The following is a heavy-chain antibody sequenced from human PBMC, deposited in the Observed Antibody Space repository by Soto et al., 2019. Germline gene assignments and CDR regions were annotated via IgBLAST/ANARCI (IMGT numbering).Heavy chain of an antibody. CDR3: AREADYVNWFDP. J-gene: IGHJ5*02. D-gene: IGHD4-17*01. CDR1: GFTFSSYS. V-gene: IGHV3-48*01. CDR2: ISSSSSTI. Sequence: GGSLRLSCVASGFTFSSYSMNWVRQAPGKGLEWVSSISSSSSTIYYADSVKGRFTISRDNAKNSLYLQMNSLRAEDTAVYYCAREADYVNWFDPWXQGTLVTVSS.